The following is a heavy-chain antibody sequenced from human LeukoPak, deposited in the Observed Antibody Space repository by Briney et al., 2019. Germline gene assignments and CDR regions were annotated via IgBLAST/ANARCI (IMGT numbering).Heavy chain of an antibody. J-gene: IGHJ4*02. CDR3: ARGRRTYYYDSSGYYYSFDY. V-gene: IGHV4-59*12. CDR1: GGSISSYY. D-gene: IGHD3-22*01. Sequence: PSETLSLTCTVSGGSISSYYWSWIRQPPGKGLEWIGCIYYSGSTSYKPSLKSRVTISVDTSKNQFSLKLSSVTAADTAVYYCARGRRTYYYDSSGYYYSFDYWGQGTLVTVSS. CDR2: IYYSGST.